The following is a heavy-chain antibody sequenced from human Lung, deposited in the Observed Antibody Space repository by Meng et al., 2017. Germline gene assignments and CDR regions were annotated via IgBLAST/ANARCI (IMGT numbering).Heavy chain of an antibody. CDR1: GYTFTGYG. V-gene: IGHV1-18*01. Sequence: HGQLLQAGAEVKQPGASVKGSCKASGYTFTGYGVCWVRQAPGQGLEWMAWLGAHPGDTSFAPKFLGRVTVTADTATATAYMELRSLRSDDTAVYYCARGTPGRSYCDYWGLGTLVTVSS. CDR3: ARGTPGRSYCDY. D-gene: IGHD3-10*01. J-gene: IGHJ4*02. CDR2: LGAHPGDT.